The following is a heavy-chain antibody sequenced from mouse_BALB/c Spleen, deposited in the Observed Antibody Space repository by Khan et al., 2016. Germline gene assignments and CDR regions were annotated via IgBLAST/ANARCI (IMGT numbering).Heavy chain of an antibody. CDR1: GYTFTNYG. D-gene: IGHD1-1*01. V-gene: IGHV9-3-1*01. CDR3: ARYRYYNGSGRYFDV. Sequence: QIQLVQSGPELKRPGKTVKISCKASGYTFTNYGINWVKQAPGKGLKWMGWINTYSGESTYADDFKGRFAFSLETSANTAYLQLNNLKNEDTAKSFCARYRYYNGSGRYFDVWGAGTTVTVSS. CDR2: INTYSGES. J-gene: IGHJ1*01.